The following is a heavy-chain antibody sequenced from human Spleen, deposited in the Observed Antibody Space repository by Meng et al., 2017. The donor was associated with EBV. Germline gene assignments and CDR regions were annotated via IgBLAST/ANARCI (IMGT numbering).Heavy chain of an antibody. V-gene: IGHV1-2*06. J-gene: IGHJ4*02. CDR1: GHTFTAYY. CDR2: INPNSGGT. D-gene: IGHD5-12*01. CDR3: ARVEYSGYDDDFDY. Sequence: QVPPGQVGAEVKKPGASVKVSCKASGHTFTAYYMHWVRLAPGQGLEWVGRINPNSGGTSYAQKFQGRVTVTTDTSITTAYMELSRLRSDDTAVYYCARVEYSGYDDDFDYWGPGTLVTVSS.